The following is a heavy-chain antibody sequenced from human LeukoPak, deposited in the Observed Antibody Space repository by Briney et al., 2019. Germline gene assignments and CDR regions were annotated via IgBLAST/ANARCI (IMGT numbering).Heavy chain of an antibody. Sequence: PGGSLRLSCAASGFTFSSYWMSWVRQAPGKGLEWVANIKQDGSEKYYVDSVKGRFTISRDNAKNSLYLQMNSLRAEDTAVYYCARSRYYYGSGRTDNWFDPWGQGTLVTVSS. D-gene: IGHD3-10*01. J-gene: IGHJ5*02. CDR1: GFTFSSYW. CDR3: ARSRYYYGSGRTDNWFDP. V-gene: IGHV3-7*01. CDR2: IKQDGSEK.